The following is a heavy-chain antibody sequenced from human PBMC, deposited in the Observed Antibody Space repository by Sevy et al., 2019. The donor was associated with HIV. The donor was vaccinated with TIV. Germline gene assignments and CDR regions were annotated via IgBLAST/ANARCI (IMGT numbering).Heavy chain of an antibody. V-gene: IGHV1-8*02. CDR1: GYTFSGYD. D-gene: IGHD6-13*01. J-gene: IGHJ6*02. CDR2: MNPDSGRR. Sequence: ASVKVSCKASGYTFSGYDINWVRQATGQGLEWMGWMNPDSGRRGYAPKFQGRVTMTTNTSTDTAYMELRRLRSEDSAVYYCARADLDSSTFFYYYGMDVWGQGTTVTVSS. CDR3: ARADLDSSTFFYYYGMDV.